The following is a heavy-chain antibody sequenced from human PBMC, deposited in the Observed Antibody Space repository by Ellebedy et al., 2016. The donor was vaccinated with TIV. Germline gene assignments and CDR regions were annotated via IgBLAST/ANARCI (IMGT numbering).Heavy chain of an antibody. V-gene: IGHV1-8*03. CDR2: MNPNSGNT. CDR1: GYTFTSYG. Sequence: AASVKVSCKASGYTFTSYGINWVRQAPGQGLEWMGWMNPNSGNTGYAQKFQGRVTITRNTSISTAYMELSSLRSEDTAVYYCARVSGVYLTTGTTNYYGMDVWGQGTTVTVSS. J-gene: IGHJ6*02. CDR3: ARVSGVYLTTGTTNYYGMDV. D-gene: IGHD4-17*01.